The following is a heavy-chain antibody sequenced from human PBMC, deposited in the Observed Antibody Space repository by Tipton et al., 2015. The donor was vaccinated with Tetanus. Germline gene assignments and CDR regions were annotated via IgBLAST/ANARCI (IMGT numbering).Heavy chain of an antibody. Sequence: SLRLSCAASGLTFSSYGMHWVRQAPGKGLEWVAVISYDGSNKYYADSVKGRFTISRDNSKNTLYLQMNSLRAEDTAVYYCAKDCCYSGYDRLNWYFDLWGRGTLVTVSS. CDR1: GLTFSSYG. CDR3: AKDCCYSGYDRLNWYFDL. D-gene: IGHD5-12*01. J-gene: IGHJ2*01. CDR2: ISYDGSNK. V-gene: IGHV3-30*18.